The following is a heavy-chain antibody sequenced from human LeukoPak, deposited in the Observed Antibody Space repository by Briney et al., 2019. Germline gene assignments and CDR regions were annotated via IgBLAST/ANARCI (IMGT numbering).Heavy chain of an antibody. V-gene: IGHV3-74*01. CDR3: ASPYQLPNHDALHI. CDR1: RLTFSSYW. D-gene: IGHD2-2*01. CDR2: INSDGTST. J-gene: IGHJ3*02. Sequence: GGSLRLSCVASRLTFSSYWMHWVRQAPGKGLVWVSRINSDGTSTNYADSVKGRFTISRDNAKNTLYLQMNSLRAEDTAVFYCASPYQLPNHDALHIWGQGTLVTVSS.